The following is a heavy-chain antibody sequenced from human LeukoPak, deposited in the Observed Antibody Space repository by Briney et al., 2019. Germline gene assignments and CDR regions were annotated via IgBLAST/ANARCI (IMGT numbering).Heavy chain of an antibody. Sequence: GASVKVSCKASGYTFTGYYMHWVRQAPGQGLEWMGWINPNSGGTNYAQKFQGRVTMTRDTSISTAYMELSRLRSDDTAVYYCARDHFSGRVSIAVAGQTTNNWFDPWGQGTLVTVSS. J-gene: IGHJ5*02. CDR3: ARDHFSGRVSIAVAGQTTNNWFDP. CDR1: GYTFTGYY. D-gene: IGHD6-19*01. V-gene: IGHV1-2*02. CDR2: INPNSGGT.